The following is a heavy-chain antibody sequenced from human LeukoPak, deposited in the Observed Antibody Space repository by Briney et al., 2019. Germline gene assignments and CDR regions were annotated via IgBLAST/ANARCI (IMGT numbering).Heavy chain of an antibody. Sequence: PSETLSLTCAVYGGSFSGYYWSWIRQPPGKGLEWIGEINHSGSTNYNPSLKSRVTISVDTSKNQFSLKLSSVTAADTAVYYCARDLAGHYYGSGSSFDYWGQGTLVTVSS. CDR3: ARDLAGHYYGSGSSFDY. D-gene: IGHD3-10*01. CDR1: GGSFSGYY. V-gene: IGHV4-34*01. CDR2: INHSGST. J-gene: IGHJ4*02.